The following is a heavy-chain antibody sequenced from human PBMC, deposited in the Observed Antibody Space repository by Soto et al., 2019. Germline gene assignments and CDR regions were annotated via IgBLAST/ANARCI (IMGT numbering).Heavy chain of an antibody. CDR1: GYTFTSYG. CDR2: ISAYNGNT. V-gene: IGHV1-18*01. D-gene: IGHD2-15*01. Sequence: QVQLVQSGAEVKKPGASVKVSCKASGYTFTSYGISWVRQAPGQGLEWMGWISAYNGNTNYAQKLQGRVTMTTDTSTSTAYMELRSLRSDDTAVYYCARDLDILVVVAATRGGYAFDIWGQGTMVTVSS. J-gene: IGHJ3*02. CDR3: ARDLDILVVVAATRGGYAFDI.